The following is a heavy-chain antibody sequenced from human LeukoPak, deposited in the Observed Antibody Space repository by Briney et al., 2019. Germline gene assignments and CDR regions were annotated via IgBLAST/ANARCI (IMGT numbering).Heavy chain of an antibody. CDR3: ARVYYYDSSGYYYVLGAFDI. Sequence: SETLSLTCTVSGGSISSYYWSWIRQPAGKGLEWIGRIYASGSTNYNPFLKGRVTMSVDTSKNQFSLQLRSVTAADTAVYYCARVYYYDSSGYYYVLGAFDIWGQGTMVTVSS. V-gene: IGHV4-4*07. CDR2: IYASGST. D-gene: IGHD3-22*01. J-gene: IGHJ3*02. CDR1: GGSISSYY.